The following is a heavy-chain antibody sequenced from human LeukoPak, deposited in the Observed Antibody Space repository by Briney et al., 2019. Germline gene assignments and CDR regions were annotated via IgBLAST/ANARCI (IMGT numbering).Heavy chain of an antibody. Sequence: SETLSLTCTVSGGSISSGNYYWGWIRQPPGKGREWIASIHYSVTTYYNPSLKSRVTISFDTPKNQFSLKLSSVTAADTAVYYCARGETIYDSSGYYYVRPCDYWGQGTLVTVSS. J-gene: IGHJ4*02. CDR3: ARGETIYDSSGYYYVRPCDY. CDR2: IHYSVTT. CDR1: GGSISSGNYY. V-gene: IGHV4-39*01. D-gene: IGHD3-22*01.